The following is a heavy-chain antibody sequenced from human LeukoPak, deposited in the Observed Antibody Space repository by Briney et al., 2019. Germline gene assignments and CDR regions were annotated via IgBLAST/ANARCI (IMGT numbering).Heavy chain of an antibody. Sequence: GGSLRLSCAASGFTVSSNYMSWVRQAPGEGLEWVSVIYSGGSTYYADSVKGRFTISRDNSKNTLYLQMNSLRAEDTAVYFCARVTPYSSIGFDYWGQGTLVTVSS. CDR2: IYSGGST. J-gene: IGHJ4*02. D-gene: IGHD6-13*01. CDR3: ARVTPYSSIGFDY. CDR1: GFTVSSNY. V-gene: IGHV3-53*01.